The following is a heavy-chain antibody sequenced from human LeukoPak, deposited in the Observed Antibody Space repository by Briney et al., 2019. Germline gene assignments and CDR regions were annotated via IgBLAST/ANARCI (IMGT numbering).Heavy chain of an antibody. Sequence: PGGSLRLSCAASGFTFSDYWMSWVRQAPGKGLEWVANINQDGSEKGYVDSVRGRFTISRDNAKNSLFLQMNTLRADDAAGYYCARGSVVAANFDFWGQGTLVTVSS. V-gene: IGHV3-7*01. CDR2: INQDGSEK. CDR3: ARGSVVAANFDF. J-gene: IGHJ4*02. CDR1: GFTFSDYW. D-gene: IGHD2-15*01.